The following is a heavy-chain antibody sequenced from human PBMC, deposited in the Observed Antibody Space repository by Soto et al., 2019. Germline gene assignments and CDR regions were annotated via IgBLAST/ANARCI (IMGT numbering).Heavy chain of an antibody. CDR1: GFTFSNYA. V-gene: IGHV3-23*01. CDR2: ISGNGGST. CDR3: AKRPASIITFDY. D-gene: IGHD2-2*01. Sequence: EVQLLDSGGGLVQPGGSLRLSCAASGFTFSNYAMSWVRQAPGKGLEWVSTISGNGGSTYYADSVKGRFTISRDNSKNMLFLQINSLRDVDSAVYYCAKRPASIITFDYWGQGTPVTVSS. J-gene: IGHJ4*02.